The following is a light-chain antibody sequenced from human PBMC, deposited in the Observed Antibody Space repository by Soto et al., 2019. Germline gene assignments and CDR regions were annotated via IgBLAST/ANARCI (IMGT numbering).Light chain of an antibody. CDR3: SSYTSSSTLFYV. Sequence: QSVLAQPASVSGSPGQSITISCTGSSSDVGGYNSVSWYQQHPGKAPKLMIYDVSYRPSGVSIRFSGSKSGNTASLTISGLQAEDEADYYCSSYTSSSTLFYVFGTGTKVTVL. J-gene: IGLJ1*01. V-gene: IGLV2-14*03. CDR1: SSDVGGYNS. CDR2: DVS.